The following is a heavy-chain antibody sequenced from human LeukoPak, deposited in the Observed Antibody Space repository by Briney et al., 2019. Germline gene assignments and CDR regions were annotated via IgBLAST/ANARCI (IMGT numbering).Heavy chain of an antibody. CDR3: ARVGYYYHY. D-gene: IGHD3-22*01. Sequence: GGSLRLSCAASGFTFSSYWMSWVRQAPGKGLEWVATIKQDGSEKDFVDSVKGRFTISRDNAKNSLYLQMNSLRAEDTALYYCARVGYYYHYWGQGTLVTVSS. V-gene: IGHV3-7*01. J-gene: IGHJ4*02. CDR1: GFTFSSYW. CDR2: IKQDGSEK.